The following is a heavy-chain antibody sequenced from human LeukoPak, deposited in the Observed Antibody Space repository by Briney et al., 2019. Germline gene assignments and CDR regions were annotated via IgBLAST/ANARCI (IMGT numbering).Heavy chain of an antibody. Sequence: SQTLSLTCTVSGGSISSGSYYWSWIRQPAGKGLEWIGRIYTSGSTNYNPSLKSRVTISLDTSKNQFSLKLSSVTAADTAVYYCARGSVQLSYMDVWGKGTTVTVSS. V-gene: IGHV4-61*02. CDR1: GGSISSGSYY. D-gene: IGHD2-2*01. CDR2: IYTSGST. J-gene: IGHJ6*03. CDR3: ARGSVQLSYMDV.